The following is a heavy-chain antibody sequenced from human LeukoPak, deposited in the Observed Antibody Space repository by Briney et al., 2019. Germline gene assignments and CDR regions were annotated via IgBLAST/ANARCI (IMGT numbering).Heavy chain of an antibody. D-gene: IGHD3-3*01. V-gene: IGHV3-30*01. J-gene: IGHJ4*02. CDR1: GFTFSSYA. CDR3: ARDKDDFWSGIDY. Sequence: PVRSLRLSCAASGFTFSSYAMHWVRQAPGKGLEWVAVISYDGSNKYYADSVKGRFTISRDNSKNTLYLQMNSMRAEDTAVYYCARDKDDFWSGIDYWGQGTLVTVSS. CDR2: ISYDGSNK.